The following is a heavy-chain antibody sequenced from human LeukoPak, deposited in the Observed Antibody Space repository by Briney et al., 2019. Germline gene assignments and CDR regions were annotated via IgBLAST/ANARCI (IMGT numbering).Heavy chain of an antibody. J-gene: IGHJ3*02. D-gene: IGHD1-26*01. CDR3: AREDYSGSYYLNAFDI. V-gene: IGHV1-3*01. CDR1: GYTFTSYA. CDR2: INAGNGNT. Sequence: ASVKVSCKASGYTFTSYAMHWVRQAPGQRLEWMGWINAGNGNTKYSQKFQGRVTITRDTSASTAYMELSSLRSEDTAVYYYAREDYSGSYYLNAFDIWGQGTMVTVSS.